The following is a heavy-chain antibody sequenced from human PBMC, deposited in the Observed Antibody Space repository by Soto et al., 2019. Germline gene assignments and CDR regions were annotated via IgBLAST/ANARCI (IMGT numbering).Heavy chain of an antibody. V-gene: IGHV3-23*01. CDR1: GFTFSSYA. Sequence: LRLSCAASGFTFSSYAMSWVRQAPGKGLEWVSAISGSGGSTYYADSVKGRFTISRDNSKNTLYLQMNSLRAEDTAVYYCAKPIRRDYYYYGMDVWGQGTTVTVSS. CDR3: AKPIRRDYYYYGMDV. J-gene: IGHJ6*02. CDR2: ISGSGGST.